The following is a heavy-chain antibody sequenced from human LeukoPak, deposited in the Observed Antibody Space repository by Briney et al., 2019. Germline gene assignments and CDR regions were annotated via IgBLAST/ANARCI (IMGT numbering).Heavy chain of an antibody. CDR1: GFTFSSYW. CDR3: AREIRVGAPDY. D-gene: IGHD1-26*01. J-gene: IGHJ4*01. V-gene: IGHV3-7*01. Sequence: PGGSLRLSCAASGFTFSSYWMSWVRQAPGKGLEWVANIKQDGSEKYYVDSVKGRFTISRDNAKNSLYLQMNSLRAEDTAVYYCAREIRVGAPDYWXXXTXVTVSX. CDR2: IKQDGSEK.